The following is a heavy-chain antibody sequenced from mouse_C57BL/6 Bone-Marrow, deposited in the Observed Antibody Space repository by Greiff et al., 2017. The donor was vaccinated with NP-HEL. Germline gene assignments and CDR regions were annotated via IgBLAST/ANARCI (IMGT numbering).Heavy chain of an antibody. CDR1: GYAFSSYW. D-gene: IGHD1-1*01. Sequence: QVQLQQSGAELVKPGASVKISCKASGYAFSSYWMNWVKQRPGKGLEWIGQIYPGDGDTNYNGKFKGKATLTADKSSSTAYMQLSSLTSEDSAVYFCARSGGSSSYYYAMDYWGQGTSVTVSS. V-gene: IGHV1-80*01. CDR3: ARSGGSSSYYYAMDY. J-gene: IGHJ4*01. CDR2: IYPGDGDT.